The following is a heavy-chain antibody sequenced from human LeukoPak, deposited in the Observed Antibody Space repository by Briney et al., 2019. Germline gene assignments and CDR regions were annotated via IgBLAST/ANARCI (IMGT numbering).Heavy chain of an antibody. CDR3: ARTGDYGDPFDY. CDR2: TYSSGST. J-gene: IGHJ4*02. CDR1: GGSISTYY. D-gene: IGHD4-17*01. V-gene: IGHV4-4*07. Sequence: SDTLSLTCTVSGGSISTYYWSWIRQPAGKGLEWIGRTYSSGSTNYNPSLKSRVTMSVDTSKNQFSLKLSSVTAADTAVYYCARTGDYGDPFDYWGQGTLVTVSS.